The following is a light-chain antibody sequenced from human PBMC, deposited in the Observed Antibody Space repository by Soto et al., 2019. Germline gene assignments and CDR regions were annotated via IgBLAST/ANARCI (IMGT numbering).Light chain of an antibody. CDR1: QSISGW. V-gene: IGKV1-5*01. Sequence: DIQMTQSPSTLSASVGDRVTITCRASQSISGWLAWYQHKPGKAPKLLIYDASGLESGVPSRFSGSGSGTEFTLTISCLQSEDFGTYYCQQFYNYPRTFGQGTKVDI. CDR3: QQFYNYPRT. J-gene: IGKJ1*01. CDR2: DAS.